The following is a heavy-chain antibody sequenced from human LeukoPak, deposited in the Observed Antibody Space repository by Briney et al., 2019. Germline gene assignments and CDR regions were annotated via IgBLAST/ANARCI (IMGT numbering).Heavy chain of an antibody. CDR1: GFTFSSYG. V-gene: IGHV3-33*01. CDR3: ARDSVSNYYFDY. J-gene: IGHJ4*02. CDR2: IWYDGSNK. Sequence: GGSLRLSCAASGFTFSSYGMHWVRQAPGKGLEWVAVIWYDGSNKYYADSVKGRFTISRDNSKNTLYLQMNSLRAEDAAVYYCARDSVSNYYFDYWGQGTLVTVSS. D-gene: IGHD4-11*01.